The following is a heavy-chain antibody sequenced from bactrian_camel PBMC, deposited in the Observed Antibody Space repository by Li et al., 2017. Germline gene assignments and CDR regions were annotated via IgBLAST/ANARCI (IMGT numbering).Heavy chain of an antibody. Sequence: VQLVESGGGLVQPGGSLRLSCAASGFTFARYWMTWVRLAPGKGLDWVSSIADGETYYADSVQVRFTISRGNAKNTLYLQLNSLRTEDTAMYCCTKDPYYRGVYYDSRTDFGYWGQGTQVTVS. V-gene: IGHV3S6*01. CDR1: GFTFARYW. D-gene: IGHD2*01. CDR3: TKDPYYRGVYYDSRTDFGY. J-gene: IGHJ6*01. CDR2: IADGET.